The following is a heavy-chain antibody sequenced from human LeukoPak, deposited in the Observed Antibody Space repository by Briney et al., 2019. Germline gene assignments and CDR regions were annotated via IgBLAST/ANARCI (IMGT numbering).Heavy chain of an antibody. CDR3: ARRLRFLEWLLGDAFDI. J-gene: IGHJ3*02. CDR2: MNPNSGNT. V-gene: IGHV1-8*01. D-gene: IGHD3-3*01. Sequence: ASVKVSCKASGYTFTSYDINWVRQATGQGLEWMGWMNPNSGNTGYAQKFQGRVTMTRNTSISTAYMELSSLRSEDTAVYYCARRLRFLEWLLGDAFDIWGQGTMVTVSS. CDR1: GYTFTSYD.